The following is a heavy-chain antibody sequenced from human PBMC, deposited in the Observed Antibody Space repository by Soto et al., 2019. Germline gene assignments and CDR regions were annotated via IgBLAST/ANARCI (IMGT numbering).Heavy chain of an antibody. Sequence: EVQLLESGGALVQPGGSLRLSCAASGFSFNNYALSWVRKAPGKGLEWVSTFSAGGRAYYADTVKGRFTIARDSSQNTVHLQINILRPEDTAIYYCAKESMPEHYGDTLFDYWGQGTRVTVSS. CDR1: GFSFNNYA. CDR3: AKESMPEHYGDTLFDY. J-gene: IGHJ4*02. D-gene: IGHD4-17*01. CDR2: FSAGGRA. V-gene: IGHV3-23*01.